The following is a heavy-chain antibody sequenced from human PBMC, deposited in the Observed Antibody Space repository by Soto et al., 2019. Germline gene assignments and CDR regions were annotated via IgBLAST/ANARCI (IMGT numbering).Heavy chain of an antibody. CDR1: GGTFGSYT. D-gene: IGHD1-1*01. Sequence: QVQLVQSGAEVKKPGSSVKVSCKASGGTFGSYTITWVRQAPGQGLEWLGRIIPIFGGTNYAQKFQDRVTITADRSTTTAYMELSRLRSEDTAVYYCVRDWESTTQTWGFGDSWGQGTLVTVSS. V-gene: IGHV1-69*08. CDR2: IIPIFGGT. CDR3: VRDWESTTQTWGFGDS. J-gene: IGHJ4*02.